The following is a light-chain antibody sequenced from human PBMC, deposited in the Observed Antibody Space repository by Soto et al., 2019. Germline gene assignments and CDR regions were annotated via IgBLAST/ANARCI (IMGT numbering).Light chain of an antibody. CDR1: QSVSSK. J-gene: IGKJ3*01. CDR3: QQYDNWPFT. V-gene: IGKV3-15*01. CDR2: GAS. Sequence: EIVMTQSPATLSVSPGEGATLSCRASQSVSSKLAWYQQKPGQAPRLLIYGASTRAPGIPARFSGSESGTEFALTISTLQSEDFAVYYCQQYDNWPFTLGPGTKVDIK.